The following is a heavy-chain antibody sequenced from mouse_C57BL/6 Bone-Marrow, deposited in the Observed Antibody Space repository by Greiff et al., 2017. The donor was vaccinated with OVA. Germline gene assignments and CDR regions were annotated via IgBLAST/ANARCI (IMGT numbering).Heavy chain of an antibody. V-gene: IGHV1-26*01. CDR1: GYTFTDYY. D-gene: IGHD1-1*01. Sequence: VQLQQSGPELVKPGASVKISCKASGYTFTDYYMNWVKQSHGKSLEWIGDINPNNGGTSYNQKFKGKATLTVDKSSSTAYMELRSLTSEDSAVYYCATKYYGSSYRYFDYWGQGTTLTVSS. J-gene: IGHJ2*01. CDR3: ATKYYGSSYRYFDY. CDR2: INPNNGGT.